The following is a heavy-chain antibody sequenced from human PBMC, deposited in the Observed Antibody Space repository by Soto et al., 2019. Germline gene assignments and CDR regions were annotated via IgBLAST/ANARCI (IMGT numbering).Heavy chain of an antibody. CDR1: GFTFKTHW. V-gene: IGHV3-74*01. J-gene: IGHJ4*02. Sequence: GGSLRLSCPASGFTFKTHWMHWVRQAPGKGLVWVSRIYFDGITTNYADSVKGRLTVSRDNAKNTVYLHVNTLRDEDTAVYYCARGGAMGVDYWGQGTLVTV. CDR3: ARGGAMGVDY. D-gene: IGHD1-26*01. CDR2: IYFDGITT.